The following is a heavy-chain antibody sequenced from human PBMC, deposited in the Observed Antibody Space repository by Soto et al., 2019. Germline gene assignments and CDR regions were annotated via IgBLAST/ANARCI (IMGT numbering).Heavy chain of an antibody. D-gene: IGHD1-26*01. J-gene: IGHJ4*02. V-gene: IGHV1-69*13. Sequence: RASVKVSCKASGGTFSSYAISWVRQAPGQGLEWMGGIIPIFGTANYAQKFQGRVTITADESTSTAYMELSSLRSEDTAVYYCAREPVGATASFDYWGQGTLVTVSS. CDR3: AREPVGATASFDY. CDR2: IIPIFGTA. CDR1: GGTFSSYA.